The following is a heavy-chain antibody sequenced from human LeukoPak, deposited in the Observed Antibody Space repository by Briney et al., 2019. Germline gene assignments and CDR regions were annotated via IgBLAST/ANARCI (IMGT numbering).Heavy chain of an antibody. Sequence: ASVTVSCTASGYTFSSYGISWVRQAPGQGLEWMGWISAYNGNTDYAQNLRGRLIMTTDTSTSTAYMELRSLRSDDTAVYYCARDSIDGSGTYYNDSPDYWGQGTLVTVSS. J-gene: IGHJ4*02. V-gene: IGHV1-18*01. CDR1: GYTFSSYG. CDR2: ISAYNGNT. CDR3: ARDSIDGSGTYYNDSPDY. D-gene: IGHD3-10*01.